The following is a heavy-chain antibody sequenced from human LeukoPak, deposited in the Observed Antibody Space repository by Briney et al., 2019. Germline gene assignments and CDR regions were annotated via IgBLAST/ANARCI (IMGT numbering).Heavy chain of an antibody. J-gene: IGHJ4*02. D-gene: IGHD3-10*01. CDR1: GGSISSSNYY. V-gene: IGHV4-39*01. CDR3: TRHFGSGRDDY. Sequence: PSETLSLTCTVSGGSISSSNYYWGWIRQPPGKELDWIGSIHYSGSTYYNPSLKSRVTVSVDTSKNQFTVNLSSVTAADTAVYYCTRHFGSGRDDYWGQGTLVTVSS. CDR2: IHYSGST.